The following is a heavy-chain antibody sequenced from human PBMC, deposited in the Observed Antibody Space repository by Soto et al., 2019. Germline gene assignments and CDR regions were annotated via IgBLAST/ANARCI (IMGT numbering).Heavy chain of an antibody. CDR1: GGSISSSNW. CDR3: ARLITMVRGANYYYYMDV. V-gene: IGHV4-4*02. J-gene: IGHJ6*03. CDR2: IYHSGST. Sequence: PSESLSLTCAVSGGSISSSNWWSWVRQPPGKGLEWIGEIYHSGSTNYNPSLKSRVTISVDKSKNQFSLKLSSVTAADTAVYYCARLITMVRGANYYYYMDVWGKGTTVTVSS. D-gene: IGHD3-10*01.